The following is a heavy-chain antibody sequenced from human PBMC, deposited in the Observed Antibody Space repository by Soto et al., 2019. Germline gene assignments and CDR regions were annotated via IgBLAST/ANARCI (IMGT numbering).Heavy chain of an antibody. CDR2: ISGSGGST. V-gene: IGHV3-23*01. Sequence: EVQLLESGGGLVQPGGSLRLSCAASGFTFSSYGMSWVRQAPGKGLEWVSGISGSGGSTYYADSVKGRFTTSSDNPKNTLYLQMNSLRAEDTAVYYCAKEGRYISSRCYFDYWGQGTLVTVSS. CDR1: GFTFSSYG. CDR3: AKEGRYISSRCYFDY. D-gene: IGHD6-13*01. J-gene: IGHJ4*02.